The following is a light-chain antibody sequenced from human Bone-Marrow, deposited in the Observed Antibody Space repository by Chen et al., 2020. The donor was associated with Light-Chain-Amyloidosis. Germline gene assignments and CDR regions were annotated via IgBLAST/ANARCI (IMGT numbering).Light chain of an antibody. CDR3: QVWDRSSDRPV. CDR2: DDS. CDR1: NIGSTS. Sequence: SYVLTQPSSVSVAPAQTATIACGGNNIGSTSVHWYQQPPGQAPLLVVYDDSDRPSGIPERLSGSNSGNTATLTISRVEAGDEADYYCQVWDRSSDRPVFGGGTKLTVL. J-gene: IGLJ3*02. V-gene: IGLV3-21*02.